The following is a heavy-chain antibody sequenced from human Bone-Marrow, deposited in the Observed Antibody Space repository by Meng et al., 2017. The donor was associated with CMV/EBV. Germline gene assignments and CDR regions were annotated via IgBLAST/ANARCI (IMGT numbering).Heavy chain of an antibody. J-gene: IGHJ4*02. D-gene: IGHD3-16*02. V-gene: IGHV3-21*01. Sequence: GGSLRLSCAASGFTFSSYSMNWVRQAPGKGLEWVSSISSSSSYIYYADSVKGRFTISRDNAKNSLYLQMNSLRAEDTAVYYCARDRSKGGAIDYWGQGTLVTVSS. CDR3: ARDRSKGGAIDY. CDR1: GFTFSSYS. CDR2: ISSSSSYI.